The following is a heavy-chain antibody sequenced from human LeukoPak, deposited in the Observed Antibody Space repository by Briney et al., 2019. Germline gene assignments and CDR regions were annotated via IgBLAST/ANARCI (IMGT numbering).Heavy chain of an antibody. V-gene: IGHV3-21*01. J-gene: IGHJ4*02. Sequence: PGGSLRLSCAASGFTFSSYSMNWVRQAPGKGLEWVSSISSSSCYIYFADSVKGRFTISRDNAKNSLYLQMNSLRAEDTAVYYCARDHAVLKKKWELNANFDYWGQGTLVTVSS. D-gene: IGHD1-26*01. CDR3: ARDHAVLKKKWELNANFDY. CDR1: GFTFSSYS. CDR2: ISSSSCYI.